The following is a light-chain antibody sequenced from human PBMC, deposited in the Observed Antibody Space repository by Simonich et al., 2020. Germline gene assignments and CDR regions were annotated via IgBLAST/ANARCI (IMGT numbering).Light chain of an antibody. V-gene: IGLV1-44*01. CDR2: RNN. CDR1: SSNIGSNT. J-gene: IGLJ3*02. CDR3: AAWDDSLNGWV. Sequence: QSVLTQPPSASGTPGQRVTISCSGSSSNIGSNTVNWYQQLPGTAPNLLIYRNNQRPSGVPARFSGSKSGTSASLAISGLQSEDEADYYCAAWDDSLNGWVFGGGTKLTVL.